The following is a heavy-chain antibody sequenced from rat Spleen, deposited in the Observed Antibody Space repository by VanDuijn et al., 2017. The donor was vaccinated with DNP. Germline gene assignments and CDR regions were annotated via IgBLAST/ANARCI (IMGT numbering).Heavy chain of an antibody. CDR1: GYTFTTYY. CDR3: ASSWVGVRGIWFAF. CDR2: INSGSGGT. Sequence: QVQLQQSGAELAKPGSSVKISCKASGYTFTTYYIGWIKQTTGQGLEYIGYINSGSGGTNYYEKFKGKATLTVDKTSSTAFMQLSSLTPDDSAVYYCASSWVGVRGIWFAFWGQGSLVTVSS. D-gene: IGHD4-3*01. V-gene: IGHV1-43*01. J-gene: IGHJ3*01.